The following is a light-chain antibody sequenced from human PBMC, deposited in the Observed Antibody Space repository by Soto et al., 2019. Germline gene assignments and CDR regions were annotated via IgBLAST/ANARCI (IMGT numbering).Light chain of an antibody. J-gene: IGKJ1*01. V-gene: IGKV3-15*01. Sequence: EIVMTQSPATLSVSVGERATLSCRASQSVGTKLAWYKQTPGQAPRLLIYGASTRSTGVPARFSGSGSGTEFTLTITSLQSEDFGIYYCEQFNNWQTFGQGTKVEI. CDR1: QSVGTK. CDR2: GAS. CDR3: EQFNNWQT.